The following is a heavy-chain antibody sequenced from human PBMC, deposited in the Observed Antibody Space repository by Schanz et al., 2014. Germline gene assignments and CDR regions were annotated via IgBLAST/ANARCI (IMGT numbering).Heavy chain of an antibody. D-gene: IGHD3-9*01. Sequence: QVQLVESGGGVVQPGRSLRLSCAASGFTFSTCATHWVRQAPGKGLEWVAVISYEGNDKYYGDSVKGRFTISRDSPKNRLYLQMNSLRPEDSGVYYCARGVARERYSDWLELDYWGQGTLVTVSS. CDR2: ISYEGNDK. J-gene: IGHJ4*02. CDR3: ARGVARERYSDWLELDY. CDR1: GFTFSTCA. V-gene: IGHV3-30*04.